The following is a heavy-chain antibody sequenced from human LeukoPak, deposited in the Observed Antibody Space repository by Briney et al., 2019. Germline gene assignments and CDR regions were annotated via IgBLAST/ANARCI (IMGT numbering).Heavy chain of an antibody. CDR2: MNPNSGNT. V-gene: IGHV1-8*01. D-gene: IGHD6-13*01. Sequence: ASVKVSCKASGYTFTSYDINWVRQATGQGLEWMGWMNPNSGNTGYAQKFQGRVTMTRNTSISTAYMELSSLRSEDTAVYYCARMDASSWYKFDCWGQGTLVTVSS. J-gene: IGHJ4*02. CDR3: ARMDASSWYKFDC. CDR1: GYTFTSYD.